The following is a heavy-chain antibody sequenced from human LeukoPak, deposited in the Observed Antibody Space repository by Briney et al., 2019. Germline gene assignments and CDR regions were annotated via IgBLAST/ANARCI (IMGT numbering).Heavy chain of an antibody. Sequence: GGSLRLSCAASGFTFSNAWMSWVRQAPGKGLEWVSYISSSSSTIYYADSVKGRFTISRDNAKNSLYLQMNSLRAEDTAVYYCARGARRYYYYMDVWGKGTTVTVSS. D-gene: IGHD6-6*01. CDR2: ISSSSSTI. V-gene: IGHV3-48*04. CDR1: GFTFSNAW. CDR3: ARGARRYYYYMDV. J-gene: IGHJ6*03.